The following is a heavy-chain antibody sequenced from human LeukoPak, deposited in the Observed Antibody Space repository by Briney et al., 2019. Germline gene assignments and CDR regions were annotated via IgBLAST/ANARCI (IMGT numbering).Heavy chain of an antibody. V-gene: IGHV1-46*01. CDR1: GYTFTNNF. CDR2: INPSGDNT. Sequence: GASVKVSCKASGYTFTNNFMHWVRQAPGQGPEWMGIINPSGDNTWYAQKFQGRVTMTRDMATSTDYMEVSSLRSEDTAVYYCARAGAVVDNWFDPWGQGTLVTVSS. D-gene: IGHD2-15*01. J-gene: IGHJ5*02. CDR3: ARAGAVVDNWFDP.